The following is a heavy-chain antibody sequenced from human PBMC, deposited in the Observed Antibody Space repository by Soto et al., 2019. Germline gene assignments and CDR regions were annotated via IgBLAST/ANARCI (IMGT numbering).Heavy chain of an antibody. D-gene: IGHD1-26*01. CDR3: ASFRYSGSYYRY. CDR2: INHSGST. V-gene: IGHV4-34*01. Sequence: SETLSLTCAVYCGSFIGYYWSWIRQPPGKGLEWIGEINHSGSTNYNPSLKSRVTISVDTSKNQFSLKLSSVTAADTAVYYCASFRYSGSYYRYWGQGTLVTVSS. CDR1: CGSFIGYY. J-gene: IGHJ4*02.